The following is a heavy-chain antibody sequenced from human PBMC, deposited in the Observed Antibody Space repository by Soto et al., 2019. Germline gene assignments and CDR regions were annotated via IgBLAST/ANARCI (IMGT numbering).Heavy chain of an antibody. CDR1: GYTFTRYG. D-gene: IGHD2-8*01. V-gene: IGHV1-18*01. CDR3: AKNGQPPYYYYGLDV. CDR2: ISGYNGDA. J-gene: IGHJ6*02. Sequence: GASVKVSCKASGYTFTRYGISWVRQAPGQGLEWMGWISGYNGDANCAQSLQGRVSMTIDTSTTTAYMELRTLTPDDTAVYYCAKNGQPPYYYYGLDVWGQGTTVTVSS.